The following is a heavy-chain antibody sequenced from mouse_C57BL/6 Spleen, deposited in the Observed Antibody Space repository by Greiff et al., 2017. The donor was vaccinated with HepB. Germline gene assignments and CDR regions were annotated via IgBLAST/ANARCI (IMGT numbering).Heavy chain of an antibody. V-gene: IGHV1-53*01. CDR3: ARRKVYYGSSYDYYAMDY. CDR2: INPSNGGT. J-gene: IGHJ4*01. D-gene: IGHD1-1*01. CDR1: GYTFTSYW. Sequence: QVQLQQSGTELVKPGASVKLSCKASGYTFTSYWMHWVKQRPGQGLEWIGNINPSNGGTNYNEKFKSKATLTVDKSSSTAYMQLSSLTSEDSAVYYCARRKVYYGSSYDYYAMDYWGQGTSVTVSS.